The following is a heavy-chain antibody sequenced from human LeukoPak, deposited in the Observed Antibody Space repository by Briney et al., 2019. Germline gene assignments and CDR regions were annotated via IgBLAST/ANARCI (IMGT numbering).Heavy chain of an antibody. V-gene: IGHV4-39*07. D-gene: IGHD3-22*01. CDR1: GGSISSSSYY. CDR3: ARDRYYYDSSGYLRFDY. J-gene: IGHJ4*02. CDR2: IYYSGST. Sequence: KPPETLSLTCTVSGGSISSSSYYWGWIRQPPGKGLEWIGSIYYSGSTYYNPSLKSRVTISVDTSKNQFSLKLSSVTAADTAVYYCARDRYYYDSSGYLRFDYWSQGTLVTVSS.